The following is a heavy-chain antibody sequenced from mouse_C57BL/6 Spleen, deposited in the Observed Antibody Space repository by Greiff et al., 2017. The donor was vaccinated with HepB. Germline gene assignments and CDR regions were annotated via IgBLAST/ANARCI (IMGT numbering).Heavy chain of an antibody. V-gene: IGHV1-39*01. CDR3: ARSDYGSSRGYAMDY. D-gene: IGHD1-1*01. CDR2: INPNYGTT. Sequence: EVQLQQSGPELVKPGASVKISCKASGYSFTDYNMNWVKQSNGKSLEWIGVINPNYGTTSYNQKFKGKATLTVGQSSSTAYMQLNSLTSEDSAVYYCARSDYGSSRGYAMDYWGQGTSVTVSS. J-gene: IGHJ4*01. CDR1: GYSFTDYN.